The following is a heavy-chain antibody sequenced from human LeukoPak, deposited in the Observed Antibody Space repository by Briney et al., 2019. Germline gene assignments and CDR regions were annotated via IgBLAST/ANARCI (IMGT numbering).Heavy chain of an antibody. CDR2: ISSSSSYI. D-gene: IGHD2-2*01. V-gene: IGHV3-21*01. Sequence: GGALRLSCVASVFTFIAYGMTWVGPPGWRGREGVSSISSSSSYIYYADSVKGRFTISRDNAKNSLYLQMNSLRAEDTAVYYCARSPYCSSTSCYGLSWFDPWGQGTLVSVSS. J-gene: IGHJ5*02. CDR3: ARSPYCSSTSCYGLSWFDP. CDR1: VFTFIAYG.